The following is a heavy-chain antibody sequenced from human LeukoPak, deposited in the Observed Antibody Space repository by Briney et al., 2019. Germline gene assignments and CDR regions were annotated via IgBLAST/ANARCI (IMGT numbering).Heavy chain of an antibody. CDR2: ISSGGST. V-gene: IGHV3-53*01. J-gene: IGHJ3*02. CDR3: ARDGGGYCNSSSCYGGAFDI. Sequence: GGSLRLSCAASTFTVSTNYMSWVRQAPGKGLERVSLISSGGSTYYADSVKGRFTISRDNSRNTLYLQMNSLRAEDTAVYYCARDGGGYCNSSSCYGGAFDIWGQGTMVTVSS. CDR1: TFTVSTNY. D-gene: IGHD2-2*01.